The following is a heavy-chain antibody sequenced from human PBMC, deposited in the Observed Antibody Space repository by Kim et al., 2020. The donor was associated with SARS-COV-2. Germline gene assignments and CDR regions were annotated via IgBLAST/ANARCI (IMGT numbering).Heavy chain of an antibody. D-gene: IGHD3-3*01. V-gene: IGHV4-4*07. CDR1: GGSISSYY. CDR3: ARVVVEWPNYDFWSGYVNWFDP. CDR2: IYTSGST. J-gene: IGHJ5*02. Sequence: SETLSLTCTVSGGSISSYYWSWIRQPAGKGLEWIGRIYTSGSTNYNPSLKSRVTMSVDTSKNQFSLKLSSVTAADTAVYYCARVVVEWPNYDFWSGYVNWFDPWGQGTLVTVSS.